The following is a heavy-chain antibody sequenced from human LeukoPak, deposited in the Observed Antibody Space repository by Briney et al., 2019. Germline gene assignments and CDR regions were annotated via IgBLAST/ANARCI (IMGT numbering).Heavy chain of an antibody. CDR2: ISAYNGNT. CDR3: ARLGEDYCSGGSCYSNWFDP. CDR1: GYTFTSYG. D-gene: IGHD2-15*01. V-gene: IGHV1-18*01. Sequence: GASVKVSCKASGYTFTSYGISWVRPAPGQGLEWMGWISAYNGNTNYAQKFQGRVTMTTDTSTSTAYMELRSLRSDDTAVYYCARLGEDYCSGGSCYSNWFDPWGQGTLVTVSS. J-gene: IGHJ5*02.